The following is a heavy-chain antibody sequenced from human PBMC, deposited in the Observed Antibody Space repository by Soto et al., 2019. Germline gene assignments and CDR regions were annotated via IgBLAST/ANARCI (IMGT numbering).Heavy chain of an antibody. CDR1: GFSLSNARMG. CDR2: NFSNDEK. D-gene: IGHD3-9*01. V-gene: IGHV2-26*01. J-gene: IGHJ6*03. Sequence: QVTLKESGPVLVKPTETLTLTCTVSGFSLSNARMGVSWIRQPPGKALEWLAHNFSNDEKSYSTSLKSRLTNSKDTSKSQVVLTMTNMDPVDTATYYCARIHGQLRYFDWLLFYYYYMDVWGKGTTVTVSS. CDR3: ARIHGQLRYFDWLLFYYYYMDV.